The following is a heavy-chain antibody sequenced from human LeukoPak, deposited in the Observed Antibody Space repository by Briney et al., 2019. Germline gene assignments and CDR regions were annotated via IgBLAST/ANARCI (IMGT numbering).Heavy chain of an antibody. D-gene: IGHD3-3*01. J-gene: IGHJ4*02. Sequence: ASVKVSCKASGYTFTTYGISWVRQAPGQGLEWVGWISADNGNTNYAQKFQGIIIMTTDTSTSTAFMEMKSLKSDDTAVYYCARGSLRFLEWSADYWGQGTLVTVSS. V-gene: IGHV1-18*01. CDR2: ISADNGNT. CDR3: ARGSLRFLEWSADY. CDR1: GYTFTTYG.